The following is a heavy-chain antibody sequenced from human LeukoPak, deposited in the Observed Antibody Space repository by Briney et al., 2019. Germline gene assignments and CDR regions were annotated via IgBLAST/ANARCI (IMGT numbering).Heavy chain of an antibody. CDR1: GFTFSSYS. J-gene: IGHJ4*02. Sequence: GGSLRLSCAASGFTFSSYSMNWVRQAPGKGLEWVSSISSSSSYIYYADSVKGRFTISRDNAKNSLYLQMNSLRAEDTAVYYCARDRSYGSGSYHGDYWGQGTLVTVSS. CDR2: ISSSSSYI. V-gene: IGHV3-21*01. D-gene: IGHD3-10*01. CDR3: ARDRSYGSGSYHGDY.